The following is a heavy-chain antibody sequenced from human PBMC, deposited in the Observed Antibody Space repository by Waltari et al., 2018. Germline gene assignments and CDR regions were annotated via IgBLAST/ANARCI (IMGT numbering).Heavy chain of an antibody. CDR1: GFTFSSYE. D-gene: IGHD2-2*01. CDR3: ARVSVVVPAR. CDR2: IRSSGSTI. J-gene: IGHJ4*02. Sequence: EVQLVESGGGLVQPGGSLRLSCAASGFTFSSYEMNWVRQAPGKGLEWVSYIRSSGSTIYYADSVKGRFTISRDNAKNSLYLQMNSLRAEDTAVYYCARVSVVVPARWGQGTLVTVSS. V-gene: IGHV3-48*03.